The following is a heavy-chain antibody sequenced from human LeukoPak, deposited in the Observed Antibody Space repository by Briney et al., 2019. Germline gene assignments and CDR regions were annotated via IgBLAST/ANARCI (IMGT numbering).Heavy chain of an antibody. CDR2: IKQDGSKK. D-gene: IGHD5-18*01. CDR1: GFTFGSYS. J-gene: IGHJ4*02. V-gene: IGHV3-7*04. Sequence: GGSLRLSCAASGFTFGSYSMNWVRQAPGKGLEWVANIKQDGSKKSYVDSVKGRFTISRDNAKNSLYLQMNSLRAEDTAVYYCARGPHSYGPLNDEEEKSYYFDYWGQGTLVTVSS. CDR3: ARGPHSYGPLNDEEEKSYYFDY.